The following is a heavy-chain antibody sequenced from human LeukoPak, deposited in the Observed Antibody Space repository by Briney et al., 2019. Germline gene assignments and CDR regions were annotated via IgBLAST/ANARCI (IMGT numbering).Heavy chain of an antibody. CDR1: GYNFASYW. V-gene: IGHV5-51*01. CDR2: IYPGDSET. D-gene: IGHD1-26*01. J-gene: IGHJ4*02. Sequence: GESLKISCKASGYNFASYWIGWVRQMPGKGLEWMGIIYPGDSETIYSPSFQGQVTISADKSISTAYLQWNSLKASDTAMYYCARPLTIVGASSFDYWGQGTLVTVSS. CDR3: ARPLTIVGASSFDY.